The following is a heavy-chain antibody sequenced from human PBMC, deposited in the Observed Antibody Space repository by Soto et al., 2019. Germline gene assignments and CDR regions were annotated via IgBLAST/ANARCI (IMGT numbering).Heavy chain of an antibody. CDR3: ARQKCMNSQGGFDY. D-gene: IGHD2-8*01. V-gene: IGHV1-2*02. J-gene: IGHJ4*02. Sequence: QVLLVQSGADVKKPGASVKVSCKASGYTFADYYIHWVRQAPGQGLEWLGWIIPNTGGTNYARKFQGRVTMTGDASINTAYMELNILRSDDTAVYYCARQKCMNSQGGFDYWGQGTLVTVSS. CDR1: GYTFADYY. CDR2: IIPNTGGT.